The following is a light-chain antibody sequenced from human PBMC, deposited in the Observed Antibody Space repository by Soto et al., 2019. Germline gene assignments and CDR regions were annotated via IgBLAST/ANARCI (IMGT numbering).Light chain of an antibody. J-gene: IGKJ1*01. V-gene: IGKV3-15*01. CDR1: QTVGSN. Sequence: EVGLTHSAAALSVSPGERATLSCRASQTVGSNLAWYQHKPGQAPRLLISGASTRATGVPARFSGSGSGTEFALTISGLQSEDFTVYFCQQYNTRPQTFGQGTKVDI. CDR2: GAS. CDR3: QQYNTRPQT.